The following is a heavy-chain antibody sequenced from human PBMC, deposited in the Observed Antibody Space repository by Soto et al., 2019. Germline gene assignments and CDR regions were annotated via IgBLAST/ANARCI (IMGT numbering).Heavy chain of an antibody. CDR3: ARLSPPSLYYYGMDV. CDR1: GYTFTAYY. V-gene: IGHV1-2*02. Sequence: ASVKVSCKASGYTFTAYYMHWVRQAPGQGLEWMGWINPNSGGTNYAQKFQGRVTMTRDTSTSTAYMEVSRLRSDDTAVYFCARLSPPSLYYYGMDVWGQGTTVTVS. J-gene: IGHJ6*02. CDR2: INPNSGGT.